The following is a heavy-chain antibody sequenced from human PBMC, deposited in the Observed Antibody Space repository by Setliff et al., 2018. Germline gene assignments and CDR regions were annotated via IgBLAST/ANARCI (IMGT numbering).Heavy chain of an antibody. CDR2: IIPIFGTT. CDR3: ARSPTRTTGSHYLGYYYYYMDF. V-gene: IGHV1-69*05. CDR1: RGTFSSYG. Sequence: GASVKVSCKASRGTFSSYGITWVRQAPGQGLEWMGGIIPIFGTTDYAQKFQGRVTITTDESTSTAYMEMSSLRSEDTAVYYCARSPTRTTGSHYLGYYYYYMDFWGKGTTVTVSS. D-gene: IGHD1-1*01. J-gene: IGHJ6*03.